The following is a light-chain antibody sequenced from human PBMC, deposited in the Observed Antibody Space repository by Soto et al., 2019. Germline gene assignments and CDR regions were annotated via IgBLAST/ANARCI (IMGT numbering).Light chain of an antibody. V-gene: IGKV1-33*01. Sequence: DIQMTQSPSSLSASVGDRVTITCQASQDINNFLNWYQQRPGKAPNLLIYDASNLQTGVPSRFSGSAAGTYFTFTISSLQPEDIATYYCQQYDDGPPTFGQGTKVEIK. CDR2: DAS. CDR3: QQYDDGPPT. CDR1: QDINNF. J-gene: IGKJ1*01.